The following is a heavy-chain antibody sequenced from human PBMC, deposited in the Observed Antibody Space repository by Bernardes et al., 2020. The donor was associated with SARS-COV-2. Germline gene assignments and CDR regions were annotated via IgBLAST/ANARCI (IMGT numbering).Heavy chain of an antibody. Sequence: GGSLSLSCAASEFTFSSYSMSWVRQAPGKGLEWVSRISTSSSTMYYADSVKGRFTISRDNAKNSLYLQMNSLRAEDTALYYCAGTSTTCCDYWGQGTLVTVSS. CDR3: AGTSTTCCDY. CDR1: EFTFSSYS. CDR2: ISTSSSTM. J-gene: IGHJ4*02. D-gene: IGHD2-2*01. V-gene: IGHV3-48*01.